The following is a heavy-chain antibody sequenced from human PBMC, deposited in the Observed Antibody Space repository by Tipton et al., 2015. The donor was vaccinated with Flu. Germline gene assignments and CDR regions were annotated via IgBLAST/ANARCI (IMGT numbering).Heavy chain of an antibody. D-gene: IGHD2-15*01. V-gene: IGHV1-8*01. CDR3: ARDAVSGARGGNWFDP. CDR1: GYTFTSYD. Sequence: QSGPEVKKPGASVKVSCKASGYTFTSYDINWVRQATGQGLEWMGWMNPNSGNTGYAQKLQGRVTMTTDTSTSTAYMELRSLRPDDPAVYYCARDAVSGARGGNWFDPWGQGTLVTVSS. CDR2: MNPNSGNT. J-gene: IGHJ5*02.